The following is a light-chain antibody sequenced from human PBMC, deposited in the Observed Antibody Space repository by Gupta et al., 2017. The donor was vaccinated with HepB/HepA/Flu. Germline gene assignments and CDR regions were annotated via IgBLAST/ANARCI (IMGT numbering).Light chain of an antibody. CDR2: DIS. Sequence: QSALTQPASVFGSPGQSITISCTGTSSDVGGYNYVSWYQQHSGKAPKLLTYDISTRPSGVSNRISGSKSGNTASLTISGLQAEDDADYYCSSSTTNTLVFGGGTKLTVL. J-gene: IGLJ2*01. V-gene: IGLV2-14*03. CDR3: SSSTTNTLV. CDR1: SSDVGGYNY.